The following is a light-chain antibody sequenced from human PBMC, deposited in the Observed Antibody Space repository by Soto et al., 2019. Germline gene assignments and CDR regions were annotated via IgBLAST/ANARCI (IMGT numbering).Light chain of an antibody. CDR2: DAS. CDR3: QQVNVYPST. V-gene: IGKV1-5*02. CDR1: QSVSTR. Sequence: DIQMTQSPSSLSASVGGRVTLVCRASQSVSTRLAWYQQKPGKAPKVLIYDASSWAGGVPSRFSGGGSGTDFTLTISSLQPEDFATYYCQQVNVYPSTFGGGTKVDIK. J-gene: IGKJ4*01.